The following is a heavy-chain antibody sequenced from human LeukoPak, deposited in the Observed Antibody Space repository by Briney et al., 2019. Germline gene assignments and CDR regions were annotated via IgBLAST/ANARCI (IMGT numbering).Heavy chain of an antibody. J-gene: IGHJ4*02. CDR2: ISWNSGSI. CDR1: GFTFDDYA. CDR3: AKERQAGGTPFDY. D-gene: IGHD1-26*01. Sequence: GGSLRLSCAASGFTFDDYAMHWVRQAPGKGLEWVSGISWNSGSIGYADSVKGRFTISRDNSKNTLYLQMNGLRDEDTAVYYCAKERQAGGTPFDYWGQGSLVTVSS. V-gene: IGHV3-9*01.